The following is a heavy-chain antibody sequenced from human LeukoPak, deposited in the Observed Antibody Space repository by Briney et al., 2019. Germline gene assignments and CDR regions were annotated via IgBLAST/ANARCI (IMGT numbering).Heavy chain of an antibody. D-gene: IGHD3-10*01. CDR1: GYSFTSYW. V-gene: IGHV5-51*01. CDR2: IYPGDSDT. Sequence: GESLKISCKGSGYSFTSYWIGWVRQMPGKGLEWMGIIYPGDSDTRYSPSFQGQVTISADKSISTAYLQWSSLKASDTAMYYCASHVGKGSGSSDYYYYGMDAWGQGTTVTVSS. CDR3: ASHVGKGSGSSDYYYYGMDA. J-gene: IGHJ6*02.